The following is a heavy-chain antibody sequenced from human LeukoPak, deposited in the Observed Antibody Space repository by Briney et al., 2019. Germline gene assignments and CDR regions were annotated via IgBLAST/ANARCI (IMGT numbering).Heavy chain of an antibody. J-gene: IGHJ4*02. V-gene: IGHV3-23*01. CDR2: ISGSGGST. CDR3: AKDRQNYYDSSGYGHFDY. CDR1: GFTFSSYA. D-gene: IGHD3-22*01. Sequence: GGSLRLSCAASGFTFSSYAMSWVRQAPGKGLEWVSGISGSGGSTYYADSVKGRFTISRDNSKNTLYLQMNSLRAEDTAVYYCAKDRQNYYDSSGYGHFDYWGQGTLVTVSS.